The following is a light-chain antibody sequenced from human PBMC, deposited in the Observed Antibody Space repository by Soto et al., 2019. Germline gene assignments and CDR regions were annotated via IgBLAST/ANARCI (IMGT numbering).Light chain of an antibody. CDR2: GAS. V-gene: IGKV3-20*01. J-gene: IGKJ2*01. CDR1: QSVSSSSY. Sequence: EIVLTQSPGTLSLSPGERATLSCRASQSVSSSSYLAWYQQKPGQAPRLLIYGASSRTTGIPDRFSGSGSGTDSTLTISRLAPDDFAVYYCHQYGSSPSYTFGQGTKLAIK. CDR3: HQYGSSPSYT.